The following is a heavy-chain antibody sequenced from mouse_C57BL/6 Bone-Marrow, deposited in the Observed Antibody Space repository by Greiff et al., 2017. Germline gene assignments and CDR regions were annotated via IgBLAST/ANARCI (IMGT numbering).Heavy chain of an antibody. V-gene: IGHV14-2*01. Sequence: EVKLQESGAELVKPGASVKLSCTASGFNIKDYYIHWVKQRTEQGLEWIGRIDPEDGETKYAPKFQDKATITADTSSNTAYLQLSSLTSEDTAVYYSTRSLIYYSTNYWGQGTTHTVSS. CDR1: GFNIKDYY. CDR3: TRSLIYYSTNY. D-gene: IGHD1-1*01. J-gene: IGHJ2*01. CDR2: IDPEDGET.